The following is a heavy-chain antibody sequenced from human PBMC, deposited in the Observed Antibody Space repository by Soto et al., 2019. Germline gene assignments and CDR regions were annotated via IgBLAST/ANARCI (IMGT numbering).Heavy chain of an antibody. J-gene: IGHJ6*02. CDR3: AKVSSDRGYYYFALDV. CDR2: ISYGGSER. Sequence: GGSLRLSCAASGFSFRNFGMHWVRQAPGKGLEWVAVISYGGSERYYADSVKGRFTISRDNSRDTLYLQMNSPRVEDTGVYSCAKVSSDRGYYYFALDVWGQGTTVTVSS. V-gene: IGHV3-30*18. CDR1: GFSFRNFG. D-gene: IGHD3-10*01.